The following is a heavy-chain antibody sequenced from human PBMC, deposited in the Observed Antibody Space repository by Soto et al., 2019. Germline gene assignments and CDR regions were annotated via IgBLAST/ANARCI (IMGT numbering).Heavy chain of an antibody. V-gene: IGHV3-7*04. J-gene: IGHJ4*02. Sequence: GGSLRLSCAASGFTFSSYWMTWVRQAPGKGLEWVANIKQDGSDKYYVDTVRGRFTISRDNAKDSLHLQINSLRAVDTAVYYCVRSRYGGCFDFWGQGTLVTSPQ. CDR3: VRSRYGGCFDF. CDR1: GFTFSSYW. D-gene: IGHD4-17*01. CDR2: IKQDGSDK.